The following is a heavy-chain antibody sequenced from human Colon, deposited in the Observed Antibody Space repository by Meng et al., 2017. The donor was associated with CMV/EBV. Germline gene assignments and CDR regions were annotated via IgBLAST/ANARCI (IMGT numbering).Heavy chain of an antibody. D-gene: IGHD3-22*01. J-gene: IGHJ1*01. CDR2: INPNSGGT. CDR3: ATVSSGYYLYFQH. CDR1: GYTFTGYY. Sequence: VQLGPAGAWVKKPGASVKVSCKASGYTFTGYYMHWVRQAPGQGLEWMGWINPNSGGTNYAQKFQGRVTMTRDTSISTAYMELSRLRSDDTAVYYCATVSSGYYLYFQHWGQGTLVTVSS. V-gene: IGHV1-2*02.